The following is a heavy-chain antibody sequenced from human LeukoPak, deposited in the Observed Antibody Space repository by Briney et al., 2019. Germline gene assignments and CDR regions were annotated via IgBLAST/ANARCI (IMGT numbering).Heavy chain of an antibody. CDR2: ISYDGSNK. J-gene: IGHJ4*02. CDR1: GFTFSSYA. Sequence: AGGSLRLSCAASGFTFSSYAMHWVRQAPGKGLEWVAVISYDGSNKYYADSVKGRFTISRDNSKNTLYLQMNSLRAEDTAVYYCARDEGRGKAGPWLPVGSYWGQGTLVTVSS. V-gene: IGHV3-30-3*01. D-gene: IGHD5-24*01. CDR3: ARDEGRGKAGPWLPVGSY.